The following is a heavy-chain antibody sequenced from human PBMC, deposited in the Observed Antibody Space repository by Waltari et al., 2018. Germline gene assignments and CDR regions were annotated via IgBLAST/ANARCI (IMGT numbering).Heavy chain of an antibody. CDR3: ARSGDRAMVVDY. J-gene: IGHJ4*02. Sequence: QVQLVQSGAEVKTPGSSVKVYCKASGVTFSSYAIRWVRQAPGQGLAWMGRIIPILGLANYAQKLQGRLTITAYKSTSTAYMELSRLRSEDTAVYYCARSGDRAMVVDYWGQGTLVTVSS. CDR2: IIPILGLA. D-gene: IGHD5-18*01. CDR1: GVTFSSYA. V-gene: IGHV1-69*02.